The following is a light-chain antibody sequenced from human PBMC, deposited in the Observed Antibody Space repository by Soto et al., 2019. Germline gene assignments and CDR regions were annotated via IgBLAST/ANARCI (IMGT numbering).Light chain of an antibody. V-gene: IGKV3-15*01. CDR2: GAS. CDR1: QSISSN. Sequence: EIVMTQSPATLSVSPGEGATLSCRASQSISSNLAWYQQKPGQAPKLLIYGASTRCTGFPARFSGSGSGTEFTLTISSLQSEDFAVYYCQQYNDWPLTFGGGTKVEIK. J-gene: IGKJ4*01. CDR3: QQYNDWPLT.